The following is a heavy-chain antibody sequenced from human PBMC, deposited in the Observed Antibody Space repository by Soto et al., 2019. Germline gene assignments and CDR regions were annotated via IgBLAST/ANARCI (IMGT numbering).Heavy chain of an antibody. CDR3: ARMAASGSLNWFDP. Sequence: QVQLVQSGAEVKKPGASVKVSCKASGYTFTNYEINWVRQATGQGLEWMGWMNPGSGNTGYAHKFQGRVTMTRNISISTAYMELSRLGSVDTAIYYCARMAASGSLNWFDPWGQGTLVTVSS. J-gene: IGHJ5*02. V-gene: IGHV1-8*01. CDR1: GYTFTNYE. D-gene: IGHD3-10*01. CDR2: MNPGSGNT.